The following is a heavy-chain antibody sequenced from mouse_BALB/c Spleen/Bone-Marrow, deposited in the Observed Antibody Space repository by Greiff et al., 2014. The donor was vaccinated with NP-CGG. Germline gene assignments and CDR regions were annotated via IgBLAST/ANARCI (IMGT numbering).Heavy chain of an antibody. CDR3: ARCLTGTSAMDY. J-gene: IGHJ4*01. CDR2: INPGSGGT. CDR1: GYAFTNYL. Sequence: VQRVESGAELVRPGTSVKASCKASGYAFTNYLIEWVKQRPGQGLEWIGVINPGSGGTNYNEKFKAKATLTADKSSSTAYMQLSSLTSDDSAVYFCARCLTGTSAMDYWGQGTSVTVSS. D-gene: IGHD4-1*01. V-gene: IGHV1-54*01.